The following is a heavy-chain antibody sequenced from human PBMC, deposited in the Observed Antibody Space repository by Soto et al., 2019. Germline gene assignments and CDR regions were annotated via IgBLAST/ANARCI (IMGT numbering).Heavy chain of an antibody. V-gene: IGHV1-58*01. D-gene: IGHD3-3*01. CDR3: AAGFTIFGVVSWFDP. Sequence: SVKVSCKASGFTFTSSAVQWVRQARGQRLEWIGWIVVGSGNTNYAQKFQERVTITRDMSTSTAYMELSSLRSEDTAVYYCAAGFTIFGVVSWFDPWGQGTLVTVSS. CDR2: IVVGSGNT. J-gene: IGHJ5*02. CDR1: GFTFTSSA.